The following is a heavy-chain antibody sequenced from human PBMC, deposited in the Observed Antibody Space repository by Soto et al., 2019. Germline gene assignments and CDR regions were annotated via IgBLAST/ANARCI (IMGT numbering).Heavy chain of an antibody. V-gene: IGHV3-74*01. J-gene: IGHJ6*03. CDR2: IDKVGTDS. CDR1: EFTFSGRS. CDR3: ARGWFGPDV. D-gene: IGHD3-10*01. Sequence: EVQVVESGGGLVQPGGSLRLSCAASEFTFSGRSVHWVRQAPGKVLVWVSGIDKVGTDSTYADSVKGRFTSSRDNAKNTVYLQMNSLRVEVTAVYYCARGWFGPDVWGKGTTVTVSS.